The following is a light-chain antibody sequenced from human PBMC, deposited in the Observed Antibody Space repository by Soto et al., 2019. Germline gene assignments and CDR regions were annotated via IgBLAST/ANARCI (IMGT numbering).Light chain of an antibody. V-gene: IGKV1-9*01. CDR1: QGISSY. CDR3: QQLNSYPV. Sequence: DIQLTQSPSFLSASVEDRVTITCRASQGISSYLAWYQQKPGKAPKLLIYAASTLQSGVPSRFSGSGSGTEFTLTISSLQPEDFATYYCQQLNSYPVFGPGTKVDIK. J-gene: IGKJ3*01. CDR2: AAS.